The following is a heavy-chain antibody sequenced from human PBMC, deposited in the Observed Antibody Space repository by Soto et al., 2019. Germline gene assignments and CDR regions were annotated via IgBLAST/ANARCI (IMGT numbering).Heavy chain of an antibody. V-gene: IGHV4-31*03. CDR1: GGSITSGGYY. Sequence: QLQLQESGPGLVRPSQTLSLTCSVSGGSITSGGYYWGWIRQLPGQGLEWVAYVYSSGRTYYNPCLESRLSISLDTSTNQFALILRSVTVADTAIYYCARDHNGFTKAFDIWGQGAMVIVSS. D-gene: IGHD5-12*01. J-gene: IGHJ3*02. CDR2: VYSSGRT. CDR3: ARDHNGFTKAFDI.